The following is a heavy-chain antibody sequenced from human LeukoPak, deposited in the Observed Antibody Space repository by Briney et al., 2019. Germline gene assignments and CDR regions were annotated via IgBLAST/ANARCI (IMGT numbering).Heavy chain of an antibody. Sequence: SETLSLTCTVSGGSISSGGYYWSWIRQHPGKGPEWIGYIYYSGSTYYNPSLKSRVTISVDTSKNQFSLKLSSVTAADTAVYYCARWGMGYYFDYWGQGTLVTVSS. CDR3: ARWGMGYYFDY. CDR2: IYYSGST. V-gene: IGHV4-31*03. J-gene: IGHJ4*02. D-gene: IGHD3-16*01. CDR1: GGSISSGGYY.